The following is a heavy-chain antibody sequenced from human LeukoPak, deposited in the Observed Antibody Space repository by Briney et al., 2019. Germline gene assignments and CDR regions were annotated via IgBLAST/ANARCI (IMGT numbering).Heavy chain of an antibody. CDR3: ARDRRVGAMVT. CDR2: ISYDGSNK. CDR1: GFTFSSYA. D-gene: IGHD5-18*01. Sequence: GRSLRLSCAASGFTFSSYAMHRVRQAPGKGLEWVAVISYDGSNKYYADSVKGRFTISRDNSKNTLYLQMNSLRAEDTAVYYCARDRRVGAMVTWGQGTLVTVSS. J-gene: IGHJ5*02. V-gene: IGHV3-30*14.